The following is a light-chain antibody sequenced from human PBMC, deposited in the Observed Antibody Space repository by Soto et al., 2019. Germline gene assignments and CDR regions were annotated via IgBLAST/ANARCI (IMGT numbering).Light chain of an antibody. CDR1: QSVGSA. CDR3: QQYNSYSPLT. CDR2: DIF. Sequence: EIVMTQSPATLSVFPGERATASCRASQSVGSALAWYQQKPGQAPRLVIYDIFTRATGVPTRISGSGSGTEFTLTIRSPPPDDFATYYCQQYNSYSPLTFGGGTKVDIK. J-gene: IGKJ4*01. V-gene: IGKV3D-15*01.